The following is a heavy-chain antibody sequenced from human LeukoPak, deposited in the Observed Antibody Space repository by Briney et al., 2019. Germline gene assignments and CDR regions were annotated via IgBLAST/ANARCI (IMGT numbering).Heavy chain of an antibody. CDR3: ASGSEGYSSSLMPAYYFDY. CDR2: IYYSGST. Sequence: SETLSLTCTVSGGSISSYYWRWIRQPPGKGLEWIGYIYYSGSTNYNPSLKSRVTISVDTSKNQFSLKLSSVTAADTAVYYCASGSEGYSSSLMPAYYFDYWGQGTLVTVSS. CDR1: GGSISSYY. J-gene: IGHJ4*02. D-gene: IGHD6-6*01. V-gene: IGHV4-59*01.